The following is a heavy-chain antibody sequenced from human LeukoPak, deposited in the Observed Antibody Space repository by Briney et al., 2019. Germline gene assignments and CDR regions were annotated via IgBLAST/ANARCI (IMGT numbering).Heavy chain of an antibody. Sequence: GRSLRLSCAASGFTFSSYAMHWVRQAPGKGLEWVAVISYDGSNKYYADSVKGRFTISRDNSKNTLYLQMNSLRAGDTAVYYCARDRGIRRAAADPSDAFDIWGQETMVTVSS. V-gene: IGHV3-30-3*01. CDR1: GFTFSSYA. CDR3: ARDRGIRRAAADPSDAFDI. J-gene: IGHJ3*02. CDR2: ISYDGSNK. D-gene: IGHD6-13*01.